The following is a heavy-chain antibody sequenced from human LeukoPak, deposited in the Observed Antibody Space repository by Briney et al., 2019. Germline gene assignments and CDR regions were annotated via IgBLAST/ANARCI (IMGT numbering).Heavy chain of an antibody. CDR3: ARGRCSSTSCYLVFHYYYMDV. J-gene: IGHJ6*03. V-gene: IGHV4-34*01. CDR1: GGSFSGYY. CDR2: INYSGST. Sequence: PSETLSLTCAVYGGSFSGYYWRWIRQPPGKGLEWIGEINYSGSTNYTPSLKSRVTISVDTSKNQFSLKLSSVTAADTAVYYCARGRCSSTSCYLVFHYYYMDVWGKGTTVTVSS. D-gene: IGHD2-2*01.